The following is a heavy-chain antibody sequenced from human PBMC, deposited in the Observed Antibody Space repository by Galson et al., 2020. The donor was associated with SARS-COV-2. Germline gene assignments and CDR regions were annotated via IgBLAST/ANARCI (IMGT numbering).Heavy chain of an antibody. CDR3: ARQNVLLWFGEQAGSFLYGMDV. CDR2: IYYSGST. D-gene: IGHD3-10*01. V-gene: IGHV4-39*01. CDR1: GGSISSSSYY. Sequence: SETLSLTCTVSGGSISSSSYYWGWIRQPPGKGLEWIGSIYYSGSTYYNPSLKSRVTISVDTSKNQFSLKLSSVTAADTAVYYCARQNVLLWFGEQAGSFLYGMDVWGQGTTVTVSS. J-gene: IGHJ6*02.